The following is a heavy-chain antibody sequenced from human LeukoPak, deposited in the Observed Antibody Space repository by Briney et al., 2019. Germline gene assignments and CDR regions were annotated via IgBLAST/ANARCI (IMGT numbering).Heavy chain of an antibody. CDR3: ARGTLAPYGTLAYYYYYGMDV. Sequence: SVKVSCKASGGTFSSYAISWVRQAPGQGLEWMGGIIPIVGTANYAQKFQGRVTITADESTSTAYMELSSLRSEDTAVYYCARGTLAPYGTLAYYYYYGMDVWGQGTTVTVSS. V-gene: IGHV1-69*13. J-gene: IGHJ6*02. CDR2: IIPIVGTA. D-gene: IGHD1-14*01. CDR1: GGTFSSYA.